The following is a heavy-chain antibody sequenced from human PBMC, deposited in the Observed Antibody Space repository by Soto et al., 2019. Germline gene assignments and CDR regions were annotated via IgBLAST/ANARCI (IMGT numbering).Heavy chain of an antibody. CDR2: ISYDGSNK. J-gene: IGHJ4*02. Sequence: GGSLRLSCAASGFTFSSYGMHWVRQAPGKGLEWVAVISYDGSNKYYADSVKGRFTISRDNSKNTLYLQMNSLRAEDTAVYYCARDQLRYFDWSPWDGYYFDYWGQGTLVTVSS. CDR3: ARDQLRYFDWSPWDGYYFDY. D-gene: IGHD3-9*01. V-gene: IGHV3-30*03. CDR1: GFTFSSYG.